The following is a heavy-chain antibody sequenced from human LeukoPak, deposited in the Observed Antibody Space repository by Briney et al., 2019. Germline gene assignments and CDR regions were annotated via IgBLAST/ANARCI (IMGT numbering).Heavy chain of an antibody. V-gene: IGHV4-39*01. CDR1: GDSITSSSYY. Sequence: SETLSLTCTVSGDSITSSSYYWGGIRQPPGKGLEWIGTIYYSGSTYYNPSLKSRVTISVDTSKNQFSLKLSSVTAADTAVYYCARVERVGATKGGFDYWGQGTLVTVSS. D-gene: IGHD1-26*01. CDR3: ARVERVGATKGGFDY. CDR2: IYYSGST. J-gene: IGHJ4*02.